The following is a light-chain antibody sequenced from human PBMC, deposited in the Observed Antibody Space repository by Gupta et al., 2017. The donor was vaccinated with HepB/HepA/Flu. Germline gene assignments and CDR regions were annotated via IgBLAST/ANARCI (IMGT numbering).Light chain of an antibody. CDR2: DND. CDR1: SSNIGSNY. CDR3: ATWDINLSVVL. Sequence: QSVFTQPPSVSAAPGQKVTISCPGSSSNIGSNYVSWYQQVPGTAPKLLIHDNDKRPSGIPDRFSGSKSGTSATLGITGLQTADEADYYCATWDINLSVVLFGGGTKLTVL. J-gene: IGLJ2*01. V-gene: IGLV1-51*01.